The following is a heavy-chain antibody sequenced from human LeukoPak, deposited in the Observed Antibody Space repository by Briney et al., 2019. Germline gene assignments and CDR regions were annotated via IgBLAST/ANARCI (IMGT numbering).Heavy chain of an antibody. V-gene: IGHV1-2*02. Sequence: GASVKVSCKASGYTFTGYYMHWVRQAPGQGLEWMGWISAYNGNTNYAQKFQGRVTMTRDMSTSTVYMELSSLRSEDTAVYYCARGHYYDSSGYYYWGQGTLVTVSS. D-gene: IGHD3-22*01. CDR3: ARGHYYDSSGYYY. J-gene: IGHJ4*02. CDR1: GYTFTGYY. CDR2: ISAYNGNT.